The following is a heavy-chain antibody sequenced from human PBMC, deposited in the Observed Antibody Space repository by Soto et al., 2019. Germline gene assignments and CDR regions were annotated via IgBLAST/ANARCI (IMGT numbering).Heavy chain of an antibody. CDR2: IIPIFGTA. CDR1: GGTFSSYA. Sequence: SVKVSCKASGGTFSSYAISWVRQAPGQGLEWMGGIIPIFGTANYAQKFQGRVTITADESTSTAYMELSSLRSEDTAVYYCARDRDYGSGSYLYYYYGMDVWGQGTTVTVSS. CDR3: ARDRDYGSGSYLYYYYGMDV. D-gene: IGHD3-10*01. V-gene: IGHV1-69*13. J-gene: IGHJ6*02.